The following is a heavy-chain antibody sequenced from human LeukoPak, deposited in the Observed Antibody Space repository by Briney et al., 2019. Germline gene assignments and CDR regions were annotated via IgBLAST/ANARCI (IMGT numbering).Heavy chain of an antibody. Sequence: PGGSLRLSCAASGFTFSSYSMNWVRQAPGKGLEWVSSISSSSSYIYYADSVKGRFTISRDNAKNSLYLQMNSLRAEDTAVYYCARGIYDDCDILTPPPSHTNWFDPWGQGTLVTVSS. CDR1: GFTFSSYS. J-gene: IGHJ5*02. CDR2: ISSSSSYI. D-gene: IGHD3-9*01. CDR3: ARGIYDDCDILTPPPSHTNWFDP. V-gene: IGHV3-21*01.